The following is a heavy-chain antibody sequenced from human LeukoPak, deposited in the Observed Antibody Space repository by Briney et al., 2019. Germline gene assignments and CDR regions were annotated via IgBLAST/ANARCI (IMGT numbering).Heavy chain of an antibody. Sequence: GGSLRLSCAASGFTFSSYWMHWVRQAPGKGLVWVSRLNTDGSSTIYADSVKGRFTISRDNSKNTLYLQMNSLRAEDTAIYYCATMSVLLPWGYWGQGTLVTVSS. CDR2: LNTDGSST. D-gene: IGHD2/OR15-2a*01. J-gene: IGHJ4*02. V-gene: IGHV3-74*01. CDR3: ATMSVLLPWGY. CDR1: GFTFSSYW.